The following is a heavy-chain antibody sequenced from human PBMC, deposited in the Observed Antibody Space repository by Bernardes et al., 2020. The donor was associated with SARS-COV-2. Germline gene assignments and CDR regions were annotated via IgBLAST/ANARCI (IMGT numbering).Heavy chain of an antibody. CDR1: GFRFSDYY. J-gene: IGHJ4*02. V-gene: IGHV3-11*05. Sequence: GGSLRLSCEVSGFRFSDYYMTWIRQAPGKGLEWISHISSSGSYTNYADSVKGRFTISRDNSKNSLYLQMSSLRAEDTAVYFCARDRNRIDQWGQGTLVIVSS. CDR3: ARDRNRIDQ. CDR2: ISSSGSYT.